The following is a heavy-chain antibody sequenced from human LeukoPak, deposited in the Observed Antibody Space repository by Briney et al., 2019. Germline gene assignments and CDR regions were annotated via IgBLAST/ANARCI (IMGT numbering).Heavy chain of an antibody. CDR3: ASLIAVAGSYYFDY. D-gene: IGHD6-19*01. CDR2: INHSGST. J-gene: IGHJ4*02. CDR1: GDSISSSNW. Sequence: PSETLSLTCAVSGDSISSSNWWSWVRQPPGKGLEWIGEINHSGSTNYNPSLKSRVTISVDTSKNQFSLKLSSVTAADTAVYYCASLIAVAGSYYFDYWGQGTLVTVSS. V-gene: IGHV4-4*02.